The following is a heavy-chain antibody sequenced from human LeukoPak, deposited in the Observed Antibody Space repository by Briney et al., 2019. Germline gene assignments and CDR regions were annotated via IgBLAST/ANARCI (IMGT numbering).Heavy chain of an antibody. J-gene: IGHJ4*02. CDR3: AVWGASGWTFDY. V-gene: IGHV3-33*01. CDR1: GFTFSSYG. CDR2: IWYDGSNK. D-gene: IGHD6-19*01. Sequence: PGGSLRLSCAASGFTFSSYGMHWVRLAPGKGLEWVAIIWYDGSNKYYADSVKGRFTISRDNSKNTVYLQMDSLRAEDTAAYYCAVWGASGWTFDYWGQGTLVTVSS.